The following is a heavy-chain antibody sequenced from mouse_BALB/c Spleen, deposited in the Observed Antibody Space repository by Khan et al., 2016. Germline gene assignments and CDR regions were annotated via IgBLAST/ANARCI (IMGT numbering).Heavy chain of an antibody. J-gene: IGHJ3*01. Sequence: QIQLVQSGPELKKPGETVKISCKTSGYTFTSYGMNWVRQAPGKGLKWMGWINTNSGETQYSEEVKGRFAFSLETSASTAYLQINSLKNEDTATYFCARYATGTWFAYWAQATLVTVSA. CDR1: GYTFTSYG. V-gene: IGHV9-3*02. CDR2: INTNSGET. D-gene: IGHD1-1*01. CDR3: ARYATGTWFAY.